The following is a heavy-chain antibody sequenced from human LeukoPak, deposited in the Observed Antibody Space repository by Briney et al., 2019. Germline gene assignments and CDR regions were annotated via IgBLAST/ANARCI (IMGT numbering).Heavy chain of an antibody. J-gene: IGHJ2*01. CDR2: INQDGSEK. CDR3: AGGAGWTFDL. D-gene: IGHD6-19*01. Sequence: GGSLRLSCAASGFTFRSYWMNWVRRAPGKGPEWVANINQDGSEKYYVDSVKGRFTISRDNAKNSLSLQMNSLRAEDTAIYHCAGGAGWTFDLWGRGTLVTVSS. CDR1: GFTFRSYW. V-gene: IGHV3-7*04.